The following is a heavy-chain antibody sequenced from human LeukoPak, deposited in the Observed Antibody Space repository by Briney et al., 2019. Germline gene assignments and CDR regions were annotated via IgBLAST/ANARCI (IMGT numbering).Heavy chain of an antibody. D-gene: IGHD3-16*01. CDR3: ARVGNYDYVWGSRSRMAY. Sequence: GASVKVSCKASGYTFTSYGISWVRQAPGQGLEWMGWISAYNGNTNYAQKLQGRVTMTTDTSTSTAYMELRSLRSDDTAVYYCARVGNYDYVWGSRSRMAYWGQGTLVTVSS. V-gene: IGHV1-18*01. CDR1: GYTFTSYG. CDR2: ISAYNGNT. J-gene: IGHJ4*02.